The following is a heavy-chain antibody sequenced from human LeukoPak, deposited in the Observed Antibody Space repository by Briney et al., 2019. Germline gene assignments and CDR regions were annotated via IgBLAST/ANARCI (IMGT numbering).Heavy chain of an antibody. V-gene: IGHV4-59*08. CDR2: FYYSGST. CDR1: GDSISSYY. D-gene: IGHD2-21*01. Sequence: PSETLSLTCTVSGDSISSYYWSWIRQPPGKGLEWIGYFYYSGSTNYNPSLKSRVTISVDTSKNQFSLKLSSVTAADTAVYYCARGPLWLFDYWGQGTLVTVSS. CDR3: ARGPLWLFDY. J-gene: IGHJ4*02.